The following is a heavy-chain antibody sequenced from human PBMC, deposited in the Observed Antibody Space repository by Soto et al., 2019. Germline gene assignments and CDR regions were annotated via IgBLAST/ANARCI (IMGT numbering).Heavy chain of an antibody. J-gene: IGHJ6*02. V-gene: IGHV4-39*01. CDR2: IYYSGST. CDR1: GGSFTGSRYY. CDR3: ASQASPYYYYGMDV. Sequence: SDTLSLTRTVSGGSFTGSRYYWGLFRQPPGKGLEWIGSIYYSGSTYYNPSLKSRVTMSVDPSKNQFSLKLSSVTAADTAVYYCASQASPYYYYGMDVWGQGTTVS.